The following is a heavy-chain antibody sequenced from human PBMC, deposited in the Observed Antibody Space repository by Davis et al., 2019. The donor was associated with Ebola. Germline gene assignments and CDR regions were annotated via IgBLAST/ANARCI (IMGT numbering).Heavy chain of an antibody. D-gene: IGHD4-17*01. CDR3: ARGHTYGRWDDWFDP. CDR2: INPNFGGK. CDR1: GYSFAAHY. V-gene: IGHV1-2*06. Sequence: ASVKVSCKASGYSFAAHYIRWVRQAPGQGLEWMGRINPNFGGKIYAQKFQDRVTLTIDTSINTAYMELDRLRSDDTAVYYCARGHTYGRWDDWFDPWGQGTLVTVSS. J-gene: IGHJ5*02.